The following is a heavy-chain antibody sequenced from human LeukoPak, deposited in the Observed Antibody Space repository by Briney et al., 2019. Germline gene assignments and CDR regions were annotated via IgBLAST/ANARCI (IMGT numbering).Heavy chain of an antibody. V-gene: IGHV3-7*01. CDR2: IKQDGGEK. CDR3: ARDVEASNFWTGYSY. D-gene: IGHD3/OR15-3a*01. Sequence: GGSLRLSCAASGFTFSSYWMSWVRQAPGRGLEWVANIKQDGGEKYYVDSLKGRFTISRDNAKSSLFLQMNSLRAEDTAVYYCARDVEASNFWTGYSYWGQGSLVTVSS. J-gene: IGHJ4*02. CDR1: GFTFSSYW.